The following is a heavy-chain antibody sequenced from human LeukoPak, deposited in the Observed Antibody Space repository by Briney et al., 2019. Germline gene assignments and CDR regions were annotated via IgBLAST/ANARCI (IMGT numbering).Heavy chain of an antibody. Sequence: ASVKVSCKVSGYTLTELSMHWVRQAPGKGLEWMGGFDPEDGETIYAQKFQGRVTMTEDTSTDTAYMERSSLRSEDTAVYYCATASPRDDILTGYPHSYYYGMDVWRKGTTVTVSS. D-gene: IGHD3-9*01. CDR1: GYTLTELS. J-gene: IGHJ6*04. CDR2: FDPEDGET. CDR3: ATASPRDDILTGYPHSYYYGMDV. V-gene: IGHV1-24*01.